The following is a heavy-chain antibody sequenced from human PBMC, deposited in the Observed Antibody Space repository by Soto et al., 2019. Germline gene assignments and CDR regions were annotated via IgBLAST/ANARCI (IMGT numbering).Heavy chain of an antibody. D-gene: IGHD3-3*01. CDR3: AKRTTYYDFWSGYLDY. CDR1: GFTFSSYA. J-gene: IGHJ4*02. CDR2: ISGSGGST. V-gene: IGHV3-23*01. Sequence: GSLRLSCAASGFTFSSYAMSWVRQAPGKGLEWVSAISGSGGSTYYADSVKGRFTISRDNSKNTLYLQMNSLRAEDTAVYYCAKRTTYYDFWSGYLDYWGQGTLVTVSS.